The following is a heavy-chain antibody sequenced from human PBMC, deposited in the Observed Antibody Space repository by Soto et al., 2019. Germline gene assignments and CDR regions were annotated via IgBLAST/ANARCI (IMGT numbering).Heavy chain of an antibody. CDR2: IYPGDSDT. CDR1: GYSFTSYW. CDR3: ATPLGYCSGGSCYPDAFDI. Sequence: GASLEISCKGSGYSFTSYWIGWVRQMPGKGLDWMGIIYPGDSDTRYSPSFQGQVTISADKSISTAYLQWSSLKASDTAMYYCATPLGYCSGGSCYPDAFDIWGQGTMVTVSS. J-gene: IGHJ3*02. V-gene: IGHV5-51*01. D-gene: IGHD2-15*01.